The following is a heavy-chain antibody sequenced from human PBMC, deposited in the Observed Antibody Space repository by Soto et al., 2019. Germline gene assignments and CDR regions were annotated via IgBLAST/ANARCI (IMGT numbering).Heavy chain of an antibody. J-gene: IGHJ4*02. CDR3: ARGRSQSSSYDGDFDY. CDR1: GGSFGGYY. V-gene: IGHV4-34*01. CDR2: INHSGST. D-gene: IGHD6-13*01. Sequence: SETLSLTCAVYGGSFGGYYWSWIRQPPGKGLEWIGEINHSGSTNYNPSLKSRVTISVDTSKNQFSLKLSSVTAADTAVYYCARGRSQSSSYDGDFDYWGQGTLVTVSS.